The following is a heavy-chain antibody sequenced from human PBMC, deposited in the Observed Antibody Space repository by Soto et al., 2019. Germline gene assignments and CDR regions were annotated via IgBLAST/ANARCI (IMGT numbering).Heavy chain of an antibody. CDR3: ARAVLWFGELSSIWP. D-gene: IGHD3-10*01. CDR1: GGSISRGGYY. J-gene: IGHJ5*02. CDR2: IYYSGST. Sequence: SETLSLTCNVSGGSISRGGYYWSWIRQPPGKGLEWIGDIYYSGSTYYNPSLKSRVTISVDTSKNQFSLKLSSVTAADTAVYYCARAVLWFGELSSIWPWGQGTLVTVSS. V-gene: IGHV4-31*03.